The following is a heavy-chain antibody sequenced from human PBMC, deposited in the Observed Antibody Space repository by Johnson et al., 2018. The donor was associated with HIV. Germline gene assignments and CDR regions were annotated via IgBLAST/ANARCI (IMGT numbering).Heavy chain of an antibody. J-gene: IGHJ3*02. CDR3: ARLIAVVIDGFDI. Sequence: VQLVESGGGVVQPGRSLRLSCAASGFTFSSYGMHWVRQAPGKGLEWVAVIWYDGSNQYYADSVKGRFTISRDNAKNSLYLQMNTLRAEDTAVYYCARLIAVVIDGFDIWGQGTMVTVSA. D-gene: IGHD3-22*01. CDR1: GFTFSSYG. CDR2: IWYDGSNQ. V-gene: IGHV3-33*01.